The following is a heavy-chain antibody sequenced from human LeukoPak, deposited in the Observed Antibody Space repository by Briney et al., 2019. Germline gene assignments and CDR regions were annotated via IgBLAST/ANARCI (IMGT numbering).Heavy chain of an antibody. CDR3: ARLPDCSSTSCLKGAFDI. D-gene: IGHD2-2*01. V-gene: IGHV4-59*08. J-gene: IGHJ3*02. CDR2: IYYSGST. CDR1: GGSISGYY. Sequence: PSETLSLTCTVSGGSISGYYWSWIRQPPGKGLEWIGYIYYSGSTNYNPSLKSRVTISVDTSKNQFSLKLSSVTAADTAVYYCARLPDCSSTSCLKGAFDIWGQGTMVTVSS.